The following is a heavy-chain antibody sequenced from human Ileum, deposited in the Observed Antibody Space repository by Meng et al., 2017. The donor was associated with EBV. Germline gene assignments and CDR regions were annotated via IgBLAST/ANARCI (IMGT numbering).Heavy chain of an antibody. Sequence: QLQLLQSGAEVKKPGTSAKISCTTSGFTFSNYHIHWVRQAPGQGLEWMGIVTPVDGATAYAQKFRGRVTMTRDTSTGTVYMELSSLRSEDTAIYYCAREISDSKHVGDCWGQGTLVTVSS. CDR1: GFTFSNYH. CDR2: VTPVDGAT. V-gene: IGHV1-46*01. D-gene: IGHD4-11*01. CDR3: AREISDSKHVGDC. J-gene: IGHJ4*02.